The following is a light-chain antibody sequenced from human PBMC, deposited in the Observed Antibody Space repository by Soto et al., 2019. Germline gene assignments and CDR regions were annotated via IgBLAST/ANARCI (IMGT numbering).Light chain of an antibody. Sequence: ENVLTQSPGTLSLSPGERATLSCRASQTVSGSYVAWYQQKPGQTPRLLIYGASSRATGIPDRFSGSGSGTDFTLTISRLEPEDFAVYYCQQYGSSSWTFGQGTKVDIK. CDR1: QTVSGSY. V-gene: IGKV3-20*01. CDR2: GAS. CDR3: QQYGSSSWT. J-gene: IGKJ1*01.